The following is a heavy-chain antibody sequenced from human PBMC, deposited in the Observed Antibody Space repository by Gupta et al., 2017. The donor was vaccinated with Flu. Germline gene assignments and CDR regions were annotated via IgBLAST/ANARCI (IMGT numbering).Heavy chain of an antibody. CDR3: ARDGGWPKRDYFDY. Sequence: QVQLVESGGGVVQPGRSLRLSCAASGFTFSSYGMHWVRQAPGKGLEWVAVIWYDGSNKYYADSVKGRFTISRDNSKNTLYLQMNSLRAEDTAVYYCARDGGWPKRDYFDYWGQGTLVTVSS. CDR1: GFTFSSYG. CDR2: IWYDGSNK. J-gene: IGHJ4*02. V-gene: IGHV3-33*01. D-gene: IGHD3-16*01.